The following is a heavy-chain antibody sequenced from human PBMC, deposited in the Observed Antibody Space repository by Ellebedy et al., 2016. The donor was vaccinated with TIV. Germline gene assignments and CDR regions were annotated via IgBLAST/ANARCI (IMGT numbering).Heavy chain of an antibody. CDR3: ASSPSQGY. CDR1: EFTVDNNY. V-gene: IGHV3-53*01. Sequence: PGGSLRLSCAASEFTVDNNYMAWVRQAPGKGLEWVSVIYSGGNTFYAESVKGRFTISRDSSQNTLYLQMDSLRAEDTAVYYCASSPSQGYWGQGTLVTVSS. CDR2: IYSGGNT. J-gene: IGHJ4*02.